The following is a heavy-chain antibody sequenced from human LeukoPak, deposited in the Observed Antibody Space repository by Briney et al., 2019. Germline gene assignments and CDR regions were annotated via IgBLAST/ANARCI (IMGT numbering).Heavy chain of an antibody. J-gene: IGHJ5*02. D-gene: IGHD6-13*01. CDR1: GYTFTGYY. CDR2: INPNSGGT. Sequence: ASVTVSYKASGYTFTGYYMHWVRQAPGQGREWMGWINPNSGGTNYAQKFQGRVTMTRDTSISTAYMELSRLRSDDTAVYYCARDHGYSSSFFLPKNWFDPWGQGTLVTVPS. CDR3: ARDHGYSSSFFLPKNWFDP. V-gene: IGHV1-2*02.